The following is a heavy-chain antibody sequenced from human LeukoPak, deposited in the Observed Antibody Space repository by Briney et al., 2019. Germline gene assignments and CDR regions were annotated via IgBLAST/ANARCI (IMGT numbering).Heavy chain of an antibody. J-gene: IGHJ4*02. CDR3: AKEVFRFLEWQLYYYFDY. CDR1: GFTFSSYA. CDR2: ISGSGGST. D-gene: IGHD3-3*01. V-gene: IGHV3-23*01. Sequence: GGSLRLSCAASGFTFSSYAMSWVRQAPGKGLEWVSAISGSGGSTYYADSVKGRFTISRDNSKNTLYLQMNSLRAEDTAVYYCAKEVFRFLEWQLYYYFDYWGQGTLVTVSS.